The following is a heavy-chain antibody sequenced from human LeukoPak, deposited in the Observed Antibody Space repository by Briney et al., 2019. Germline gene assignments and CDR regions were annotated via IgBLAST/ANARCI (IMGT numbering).Heavy chain of an antibody. CDR1: GLTYSCYR. V-gene: IGHV3-21*01. Sequence: PGGSLRLSCAASGLTYSCYRMNWVRQAPGKGLEWVSSISSSSSYIYYADSVKGRFTISRDNAKNSVYLQMNSLRDEDTAVYYCARFGHDASGSDSGFFHWGQGRLVTVSS. J-gene: IGHJ4*02. CDR3: ARFGHDASGSDSGFFH. D-gene: IGHD3-3*01. CDR2: ISSSSSYI.